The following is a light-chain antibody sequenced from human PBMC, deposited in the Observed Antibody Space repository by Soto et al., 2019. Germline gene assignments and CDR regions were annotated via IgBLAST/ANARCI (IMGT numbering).Light chain of an antibody. J-gene: IGLJ3*02. CDR3: QVWDTTSDPEGV. CDR1: NIGSKS. CDR2: YDR. V-gene: IGLV3-21*04. Sequence: SYELTQPPSVSEAPGKTATITGGGSNIGSKSVHWYQQKPGQAPVLVMFYDRERPSVSTARLSGSNSGNKATLTISGVEVGDEAYYYCQVWDTTSDPEGVFGGGTKLTVL.